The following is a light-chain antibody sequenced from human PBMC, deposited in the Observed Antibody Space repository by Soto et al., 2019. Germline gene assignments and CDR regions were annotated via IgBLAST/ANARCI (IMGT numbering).Light chain of an antibody. CDR1: QSLLHSNGYNY. CDR2: LGS. CDR3: MQALQPPGT. Sequence: DMVMTQSPLSLPVTPGEPASISCRSSQSLLHSNGYNYLDWYLQKPGQSPQLLIYLGSNRASGVPDRFSGSGSGTDVTLKISRVEAEDVGVYYCMQALQPPGTFGEGTKVEIK. J-gene: IGKJ1*01. V-gene: IGKV2-28*01.